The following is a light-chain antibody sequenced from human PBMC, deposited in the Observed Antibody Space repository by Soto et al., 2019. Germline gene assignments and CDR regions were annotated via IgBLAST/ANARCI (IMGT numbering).Light chain of an antibody. J-gene: IGKJ1*01. CDR2: GAS. CDR3: QRYDSFRT. CDR1: QSVRSNF. Sequence: EIVLTQSPGTLSLSPGERATLSCRASQSVRSNFLAWYQQKPGQAPRLLIYGASNRATGIPDRFSGSGSGTDFTLTITRLEPEDFAMYDCQRYDSFRTFGQGTKVDIK. V-gene: IGKV3-20*01.